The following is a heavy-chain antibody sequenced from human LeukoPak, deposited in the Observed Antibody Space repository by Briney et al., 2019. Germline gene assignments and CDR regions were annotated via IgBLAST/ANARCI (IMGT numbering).Heavy chain of an antibody. J-gene: IGHJ6*02. CDR1: GFIFSTYR. CDR2: INDSGRRT. D-gene: IGHD5-24*01. Sequence: GGSLRLSCAASGFIFSTYRMSWVRQAPGKGLEWVSLINDSGRRTYYADSVKGRFTVSRDNFKYTLYLQMNSLRVEDTAVYYCASSTYNYDYALDVWGQGTTVTVSS. V-gene: IGHV3-23*01. CDR3: ASSTYNYDYALDV.